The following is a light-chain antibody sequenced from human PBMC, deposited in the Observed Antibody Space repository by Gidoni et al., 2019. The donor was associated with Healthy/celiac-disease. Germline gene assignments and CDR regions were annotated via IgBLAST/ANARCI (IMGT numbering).Light chain of an antibody. Sequence: IVLTQSPATLSLSPGERATLSCRASQSVSSYLAWYQQKPGQAPRLLIYDASNRATGIPARFSGSGSGTDFTLTISSLEPEDFAVYYCQQRSNWPPGFTFDPXTKVDIK. CDR3: QQRSNWPPGFT. J-gene: IGKJ3*01. CDR1: QSVSSY. CDR2: DAS. V-gene: IGKV3-11*01.